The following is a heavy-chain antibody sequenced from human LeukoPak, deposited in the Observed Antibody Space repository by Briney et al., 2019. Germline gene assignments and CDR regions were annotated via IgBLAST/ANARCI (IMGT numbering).Heavy chain of an antibody. Sequence: GGSLRLSCAASVFTFSSYGMHWVRQAPGKGLEWVAFIRYDGSNKYYADSVKGRFTISRDNSKNTLYLQMNSLRAEDTAVYYCAKDGSLWFGEAPTDYWGQGTLVTVSS. CDR1: VFTFSSYG. CDR2: IRYDGSNK. J-gene: IGHJ4*02. V-gene: IGHV3-30*02. D-gene: IGHD3-10*01. CDR3: AKDGSLWFGEAPTDY.